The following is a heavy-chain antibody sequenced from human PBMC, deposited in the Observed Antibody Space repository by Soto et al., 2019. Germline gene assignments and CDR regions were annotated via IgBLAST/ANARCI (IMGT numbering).Heavy chain of an antibody. V-gene: IGHV3-53*01. CDR2: MHRGGTT. D-gene: IGHD5-18*01. Sequence: GGSLRLSCVVSGFSVSATSIFWVRQATGKGLEWVSLMHRGGTTDNADSVKGRFTTSRDKSKNTLYLHMNGLRVEDTAVYYCARVNTTLVDHFDCWGQGTLVTSPQ. CDR3: ARVNTTLVDHFDC. J-gene: IGHJ4*02. CDR1: GFSVSATS.